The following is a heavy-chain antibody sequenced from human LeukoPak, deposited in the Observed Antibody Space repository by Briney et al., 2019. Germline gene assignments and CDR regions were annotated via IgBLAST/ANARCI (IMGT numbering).Heavy chain of an antibody. CDR1: GYTSTGYY. CDR2: INPNSGGT. Sequence: ASVKVSCKASGYTSTGYYMHWVRQAPGQGLEWMGWINPNSGGTNYAQKFQGRVTMTRDTSISTAYMELSRLRSDDTAVYYCARCITMIVVGDNWFDPWGQGTLVTVSS. CDR3: ARCITMIVVGDNWFDP. J-gene: IGHJ5*02. V-gene: IGHV1-2*02. D-gene: IGHD3-22*01.